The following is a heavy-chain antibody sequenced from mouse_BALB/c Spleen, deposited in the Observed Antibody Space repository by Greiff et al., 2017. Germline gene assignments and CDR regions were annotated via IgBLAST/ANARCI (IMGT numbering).Heavy chain of an antibody. Sequence: EVNVVESGGGLVQPGGSRKLSCAASGFTFSSFGMHWVRQAPEKGLEWVAYISSGSSTIYYADTVKGRFTISRDNPKNTLFLQMTSLRSEDTAMYYCARSDDNYGGFAYWGQGTLVTVSA. D-gene: IGHD2-1*01. J-gene: IGHJ3*01. CDR2: ISSGSSTI. V-gene: IGHV5-17*02. CDR3: ARSDDNYGGFAY. CDR1: GFTFSSFG.